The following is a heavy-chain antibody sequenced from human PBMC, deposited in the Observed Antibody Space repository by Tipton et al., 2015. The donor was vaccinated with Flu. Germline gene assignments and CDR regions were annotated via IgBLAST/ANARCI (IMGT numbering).Heavy chain of an antibody. CDR3: ARDHGYTYATYNYYFYGMDV. D-gene: IGHD5-18*01. CDR1: GYTFTDYY. Sequence: VQLVQSGPEVKKPGATVRISCKISGYTFTDYYMHWVRQAPGGGLAWMGLVDPVDGQTKYAEKFQGRLTITADTSTDTAYMELSGLRSEDTAVYYCARDHGYTYATYNYYFYGMDVWGQGTSVTVSS. CDR2: VDPVDGQT. V-gene: IGHV1-69-2*01. J-gene: IGHJ6*02.